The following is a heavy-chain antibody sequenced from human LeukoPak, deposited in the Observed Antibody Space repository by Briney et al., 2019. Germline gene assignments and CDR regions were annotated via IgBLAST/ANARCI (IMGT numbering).Heavy chain of an antibody. Sequence: GRSLRLSCAASGFTFSSFGMHWVRQAPGKGLEWVAVIWFDGSNKYYPDSVKGRFTISRDNSKNTFFLQMNSLRPEDTAVYYCAKDSDIAVAGSDDALDVWGQGTMVTVSS. D-gene: IGHD6-19*01. V-gene: IGHV3-33*06. CDR3: AKDSDIAVAGSDDALDV. J-gene: IGHJ3*01. CDR2: IWFDGSNK. CDR1: GFTFSSFG.